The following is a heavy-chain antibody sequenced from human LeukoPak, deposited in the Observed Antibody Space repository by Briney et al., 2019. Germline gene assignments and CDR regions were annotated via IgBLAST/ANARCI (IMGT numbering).Heavy chain of an antibody. V-gene: IGHV3-7*01. CDR2: IKQDGSEK. CDR3: ARDGLSGRNWFDP. CDR1: GFTFSSYW. J-gene: IGHJ5*02. Sequence: GGSLRLSCASSGFTFSSYWMSWVRRAPGSLLDSRANIKQDGSEKYYVDSVKGRFTISRDNAKNSLYLQMNSLRAEDTAVYYCARDGLSGRNWFDPWGQGILVTVSS.